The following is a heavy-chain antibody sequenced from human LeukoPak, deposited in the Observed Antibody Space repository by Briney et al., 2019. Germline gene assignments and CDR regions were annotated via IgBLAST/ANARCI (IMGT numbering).Heavy chain of an antibody. J-gene: IGHJ6*03. V-gene: IGHV3-23*01. CDR2: LSGSGGST. Sequence: LPGGSLGLSCAASGFTFSSYAMSWLRQAPGKGLKWVSALSGSGGSTDYADSVKGRFTISRDNSKNTLYLQMNSLRAGDTAVYYCAKGEYPLPYYYYMDVWGKGTTVTVSS. CDR1: GFTFSSYA. D-gene: IGHD2/OR15-2a*01. CDR3: AKGEYPLPYYYYMDV.